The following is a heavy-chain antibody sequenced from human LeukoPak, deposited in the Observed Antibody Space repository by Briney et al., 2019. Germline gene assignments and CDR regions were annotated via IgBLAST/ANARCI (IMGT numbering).Heavy chain of an antibody. CDR1: GGSFSGYY. Sequence: SETLSLTCAVYGGSFSGYYWSWIRQPPGKGLEWIGEINHSGSTNYNPSLKSRVTISVDMSKNQFSLKLSSVTAADTAVYYCARMRQWLVRGYFDYWGQGTLVTVSS. CDR3: ARMRQWLVRGYFDY. J-gene: IGHJ4*02. D-gene: IGHD6-19*01. V-gene: IGHV4-34*01. CDR2: INHSGST.